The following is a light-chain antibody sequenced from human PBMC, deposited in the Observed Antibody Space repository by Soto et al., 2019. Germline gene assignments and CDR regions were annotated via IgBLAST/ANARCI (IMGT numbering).Light chain of an antibody. J-gene: IGKJ5*01. CDR3: QQRSNWPFT. CDR1: QSVSSY. Sequence: EIVLTQSPATLSLSPGERATLSCRASQSVSSYLAWYQQKPGQAPRLLIYDASNRATGIPARFSGSGSGTDFPLTISRLEPEDSAVYYCQQRSNWPFTFGQGTRLEI. V-gene: IGKV3-11*01. CDR2: DAS.